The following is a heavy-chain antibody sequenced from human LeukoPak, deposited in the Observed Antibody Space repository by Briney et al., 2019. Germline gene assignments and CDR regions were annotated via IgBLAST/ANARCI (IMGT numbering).Heavy chain of an antibody. V-gene: IGHV3-30*04. CDR1: GFTFSSYA. J-gene: IGHJ6*04. D-gene: IGHD5-18*01. CDR2: ISYDGSNK. Sequence: PGGSLRLSCAASGFTFSSYAMHWVRQAPGKGLEWVAVISYDGSNKYYADSVKGRFTISRDNSKNTLYLQMNGLRAEDTAVYYCARARYSHDYYYGMDVWGKGTTVTVSS. CDR3: ARARYSHDYYYGMDV.